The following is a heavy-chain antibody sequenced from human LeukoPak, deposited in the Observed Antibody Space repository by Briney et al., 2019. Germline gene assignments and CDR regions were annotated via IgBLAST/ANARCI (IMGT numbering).Heavy chain of an antibody. V-gene: IGHV3-49*04. J-gene: IGHJ4*02. CDR1: GFSFGDFP. Sequence: PGGSLRLYCAGSGFSFGDFPMTWVRQAPGKGLEWVGYIRAKAYGGTTEYAASVKGRLTISRDDSKRIAYLQMNSLQTEDTGIYYCTRGSGRFEFWGQGALVTVSS. CDR2: IRAKAYGGTT. CDR3: TRGSGRFEF. D-gene: IGHD1-26*01.